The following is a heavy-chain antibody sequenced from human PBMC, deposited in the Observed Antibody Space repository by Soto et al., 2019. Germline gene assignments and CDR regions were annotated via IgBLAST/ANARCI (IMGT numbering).Heavy chain of an antibody. V-gene: IGHV3-21*01. CDR3: ARGTARLQLWSHFFDF. J-gene: IGHJ4*02. CDR2: ISRGSTYI. CDR1: GFTFSNYT. D-gene: IGHD5-18*01. Sequence: EMQLVESGGGLVKPGGSLRVSCAASGFTFSNYTMNWFRQAPGKGLVWVSTISRGSTYIYYAYSLRVRFTISRDNAKNSLYLHLNCLRAEDTAVYYCARGTARLQLWSHFFDFWGQGTLVTVSS.